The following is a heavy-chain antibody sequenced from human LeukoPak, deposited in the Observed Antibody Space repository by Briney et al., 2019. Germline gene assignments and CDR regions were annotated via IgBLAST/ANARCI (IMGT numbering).Heavy chain of an antibody. D-gene: IGHD2-15*01. CDR2: INPNSGRT. CDR1: GYTFTDYY. CDR3: ARASYCSDGSCYSDY. J-gene: IGHJ4*02. V-gene: IGHV1-2*02. Sequence: ASVKVSCKASGYTFTDYYIHWVRQAPGQGLEWMGWINPNSGRTNSAQKFQGRVTMTRDTSTSTAYMELRSLKSDDTAVYYCARASYCSDGSCYSDYWGQGTLVTVSS.